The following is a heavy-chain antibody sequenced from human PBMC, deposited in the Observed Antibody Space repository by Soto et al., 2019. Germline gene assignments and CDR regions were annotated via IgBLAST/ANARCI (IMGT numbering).Heavy chain of an antibody. CDR3: ARADYYARRGYLLPCGS. J-gene: IGHJ5*02. CDR1: GYTFTSYD. V-gene: IGHV1-8*01. Sequence: QVQLVQSGAEVKKPGASVKVSCKASGYTFTSYDINWVRQATGQGLEWMGWMNPNSGNTGYAQKFQGRVTMTRNTTISIAYVELSSLRSEDTAVYYCARADYYARRGYLLPCGSWGQGTLVTVSS. CDR2: MNPNSGNT. D-gene: IGHD3-22*01.